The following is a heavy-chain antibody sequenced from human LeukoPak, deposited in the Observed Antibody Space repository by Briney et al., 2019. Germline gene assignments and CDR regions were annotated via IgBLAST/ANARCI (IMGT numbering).Heavy chain of an antibody. Sequence: PSETLSLTCAVYGGSFSGYYWSWIRQPPGKGLEWIGEINHSGSTNYNPSLKSRVTISVDTSKNQFSLKLSSVTAADTAVYYCARNTPLLWFGELLYRGFDAFDIWGQGTMVTVSS. V-gene: IGHV4-34*01. J-gene: IGHJ3*02. D-gene: IGHD3-10*01. CDR3: ARNTPLLWFGELLYRGFDAFDI. CDR1: GGSFSGYY. CDR2: INHSGST.